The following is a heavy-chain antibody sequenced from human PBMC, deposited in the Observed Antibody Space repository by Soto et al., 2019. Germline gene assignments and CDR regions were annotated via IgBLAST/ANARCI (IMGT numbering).Heavy chain of an antibody. CDR2: VYYRGST. CDR3: ARCHRSAAGNYYYYYMDV. D-gene: IGHD6-13*01. V-gene: IGHV4-39*07. Sequence: PSETLSLTSTVSSAALTSTSYSWGWIRQSPGKGLEWIGGVYYRGSTYYNPSLKSRVTISVDTSKNQFSLRLSSVTAADTAVYYFARCHRSAAGNYYYYYMDVWGKETTVTLSS. CDR1: SAALTSTSYS. J-gene: IGHJ6*03.